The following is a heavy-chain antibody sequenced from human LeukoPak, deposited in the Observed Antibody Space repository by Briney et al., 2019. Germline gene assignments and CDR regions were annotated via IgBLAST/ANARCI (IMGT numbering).Heavy chain of an antibody. CDR2: ISSSSSYI. CDR3: ARDPAGNRGNFDY. CDR1: GFTFSSYS. D-gene: IGHD6-13*01. V-gene: IGHV3-21*01. J-gene: IGHJ4*02. Sequence: NAGGSLRLSCVASGFTFSSYSMNWVRQAPGKGLEWVSSISSSSSYIFYADSMKGRFTISRDNAKNSMYLQMNSLRAEDTAVYYCARDPAGNRGNFDYWGQGTLVTVSS.